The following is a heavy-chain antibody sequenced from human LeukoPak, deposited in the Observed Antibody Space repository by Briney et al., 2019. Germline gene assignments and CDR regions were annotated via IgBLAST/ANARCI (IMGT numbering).Heavy chain of an antibody. J-gene: IGHJ6*03. V-gene: IGHV3-7*01. CDR1: GFSFSGYW. Sequence: PGGSLRLSCAASGFSFSGYWMSWVRQAPGKGLEWVANIKQDGSAKYYVDSVKGRFTISRDNAKNSLYLQMNSLRAEDTAVYYCAREGAIAAAGTGDYYYYYYMDVWGKGTTVTVSS. CDR3: AREGAIAAAGTGDYYYYYYMDV. D-gene: IGHD6-13*01. CDR2: IKQDGSAK.